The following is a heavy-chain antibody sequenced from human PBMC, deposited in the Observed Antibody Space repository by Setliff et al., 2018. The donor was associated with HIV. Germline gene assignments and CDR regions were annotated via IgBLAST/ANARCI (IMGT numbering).Heavy chain of an antibody. CDR1: GGSFSGYY. CDR2: INQSGST. Sequence: PSETLSLTCAAYGGSFSGYYWSWIRQPPGKGLEWIGEINQSGSTKYNPSLKSRVTISVDTSKNQFSLKLNSMTAADTCVYYCARRSSSYSSSPFHGGAFDIWGQGTMVTVSS. CDR3: ARRSSSYSSSPFHGGAFDI. D-gene: IGHD6-6*01. V-gene: IGHV4-34*01. J-gene: IGHJ3*02.